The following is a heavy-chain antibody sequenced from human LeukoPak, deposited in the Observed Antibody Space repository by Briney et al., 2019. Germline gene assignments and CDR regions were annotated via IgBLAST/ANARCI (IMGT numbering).Heavy chain of an antibody. V-gene: IGHV1-2*02. CDR1: GYTFTAYY. CDR2: INPNSGGT. D-gene: IGHD3-9*01. CDR3: ASSTLSVLTGYYNDAFDI. J-gene: IGHJ3*02. Sequence: ASVKVSCKASGYTFTAYYMHWVRQAPGQGLEWMGWINPNSGGTNYAQKFQGRVTITADESTSTAYMELSSLRSEDTAVYYCASSTLSVLTGYYNDAFDIWGQGTMVTVSS.